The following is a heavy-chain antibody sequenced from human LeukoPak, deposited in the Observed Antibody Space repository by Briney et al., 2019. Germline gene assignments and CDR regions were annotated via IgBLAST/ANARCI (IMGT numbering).Heavy chain of an antibody. CDR3: ARDFGYCSGGSCRLDY. CDR1: GFTFSSYS. J-gene: IGHJ4*02. CDR2: ISSSSSYI. D-gene: IGHD2-15*01. Sequence: GGSLRLSCAASGFTFSSYSMNWVRQAPGKGLEWVSSISSSSSYIYYADSVKGRFTISRDNAKNSLYLQMNSLRAEDTAVYYCARDFGYCSGGSCRLDYWGQGTLVTVSS. V-gene: IGHV3-21*01.